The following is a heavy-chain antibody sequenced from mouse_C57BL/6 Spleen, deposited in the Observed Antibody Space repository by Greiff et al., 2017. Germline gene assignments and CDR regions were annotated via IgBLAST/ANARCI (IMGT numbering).Heavy chain of an antibody. J-gene: IGHJ4*01. CDR2: IHPNSGST. V-gene: IGHV1-64*01. CDR1: GYTFTSYW. D-gene: IGHD2-2*01. Sequence: QVQLKQPGAELVKPGASVKLSCKASGYTFTSYWMHWVKQRPGQGLEWIGMIHPNSGSTNYNEKFKSKATLTVDKSSSSAYMQLSSLTSADSAVYYSARDGYHYAMDYWGQGTSVTVSS. CDR3: ARDGYHYAMDY.